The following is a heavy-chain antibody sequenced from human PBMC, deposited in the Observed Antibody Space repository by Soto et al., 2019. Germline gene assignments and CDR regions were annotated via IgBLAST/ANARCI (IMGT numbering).Heavy chain of an antibody. D-gene: IGHD3-3*01. CDR3: ARGPLDFWSGYYTYFDY. CDR1: GGSFSGYY. CDR2: INHSGST. V-gene: IGHV4-34*01. Sequence: QVQLQQWGAGLLKPSETLSLTCAVYGGSFSGYYWSWIRQPPGKGLEWIGEINHSGSTNYNPSLQSRVTISVETSKNQFCLKLSSVTAADTAVYYCARGPLDFWSGYYTYFDYWGQGTLVTVSS. J-gene: IGHJ4*02.